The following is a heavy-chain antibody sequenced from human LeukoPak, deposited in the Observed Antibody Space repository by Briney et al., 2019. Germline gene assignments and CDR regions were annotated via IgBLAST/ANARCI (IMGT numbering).Heavy chain of an antibody. CDR3: ARPIRAAGSDAFDI. Sequence: SETLSLTCAVYGGSFSGYYWSWIRQPPGKGLEWIGEINHSGSTNYNPSFKSRVTISVDTSKNQFSLKLSSVTAADTAVYYCARPIRAAGSDAFDIWGQGTMVTVSS. CDR1: GGSFSGYY. J-gene: IGHJ3*02. V-gene: IGHV4-34*01. D-gene: IGHD6-25*01. CDR2: INHSGST.